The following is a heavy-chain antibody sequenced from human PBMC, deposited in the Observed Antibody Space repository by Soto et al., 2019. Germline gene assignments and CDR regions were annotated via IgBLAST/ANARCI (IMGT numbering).Heavy chain of an antibody. D-gene: IGHD3-22*01. J-gene: IGHJ4*02. CDR3: ARGPTDYYDNSANYFLDY. V-gene: IGHV1-18*01. Sequence: QVQLVQSGAEVKKPGASVKVSCKASGYTFITYGVSWVRQAPGQGLDWLGWISTYNGNTRYAERLQGRVTMTTDTTTNTAYMELRNLRCDDTAVYYCARGPTDYYDNSANYFLDYWGLGTLVTVSS. CDR2: ISTYNGNT. CDR1: GYTFITYG.